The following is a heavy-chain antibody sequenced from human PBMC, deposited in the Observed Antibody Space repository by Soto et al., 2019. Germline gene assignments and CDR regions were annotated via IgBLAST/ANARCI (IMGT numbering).Heavy chain of an antibody. D-gene: IGHD6-19*01. V-gene: IGHV3-30*18. CDR2: ISYDGSDK. CDR1: RFTFNHYF. J-gene: IGHJ2*01. CDR3: AKRSGIAVTGAEFSDL. Sequence: GGSLRLYCESTRFTFNHYFMQWVRHSPGKGLEWVTLISYDGSDKYYADSVRGRFTISRDNYKSTLYLHLNSLTAEDTDVYFCAKRSGIAVTGAEFSDLWGRGTLVTVSS.